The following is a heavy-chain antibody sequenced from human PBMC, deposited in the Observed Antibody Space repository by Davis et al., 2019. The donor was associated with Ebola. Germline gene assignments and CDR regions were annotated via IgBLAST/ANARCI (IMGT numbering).Heavy chain of an antibody. CDR1: GFTFSSYA. J-gene: IGHJ4*02. CDR3: ARSVAMLATFDY. V-gene: IGHV3-30-3*01. D-gene: IGHD2-8*01. CDR2: ISYDGSNK. Sequence: PGGSLRLSCAASGFTFSSYAMHWVRQAPGKGLEWVAVISYDGSNKYYADSVKGRFTISRDNSKNTLYLQMNSLRAEDTAVYYCARSVAMLATFDYWGQGTLVTVSS.